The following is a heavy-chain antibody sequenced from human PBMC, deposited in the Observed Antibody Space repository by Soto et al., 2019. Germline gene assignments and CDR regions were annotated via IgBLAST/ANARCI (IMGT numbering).Heavy chain of an antibody. D-gene: IGHD3-3*01. CDR3: AKRGELDDFWSGYYIDYYYGMDV. V-gene: IGHV3-30*18. J-gene: IGHJ6*02. CDR2: ISYDGSNK. CDR1: GFTFSSYG. Sequence: PGGSLRLSCAASGFTFSSYGMHWVRQAPGKGLEWVAVISYDGSNKYYADSVKGRFTISRDNSKNTLYLQMNSLRAEDTAVYYCAKRGELDDFWSGYYIDYYYGMDVWGQGTTVTVSS.